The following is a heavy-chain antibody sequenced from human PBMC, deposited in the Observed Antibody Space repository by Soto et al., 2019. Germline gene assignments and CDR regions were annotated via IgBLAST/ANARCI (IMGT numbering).Heavy chain of an antibody. Sequence: SETLSLTCTVSGGSISSGGYYWSWIRQHPGKGLEWIGYTYYSGSTYYNPSLKSRVTISVDTSKNQFSLKLSSVTAADTAVYYCARRPQQLYYYGMDVWGQGTTVTVSS. CDR2: TYYSGST. V-gene: IGHV4-31*03. CDR3: ARRPQQLYYYGMDV. J-gene: IGHJ6*02. D-gene: IGHD6-13*01. CDR1: GGSISSGGYY.